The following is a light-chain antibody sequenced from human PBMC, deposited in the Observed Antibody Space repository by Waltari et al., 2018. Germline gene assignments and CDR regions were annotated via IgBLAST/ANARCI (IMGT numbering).Light chain of an antibody. CDR2: AAS. CDR1: QGISNS. CDR3: QQYYSTL. Sequence: DIQMTQSPSSLSASVGDRVTITCRASQGISNSLAWYQQKPGKAPKLLLYAASRLESGVPSRFSGIGSGTYYTLTISSLQPEDFASYCCQQYYSTLFGQGTEVEIK. J-gene: IGKJ1*01. V-gene: IGKV1-NL1*01.